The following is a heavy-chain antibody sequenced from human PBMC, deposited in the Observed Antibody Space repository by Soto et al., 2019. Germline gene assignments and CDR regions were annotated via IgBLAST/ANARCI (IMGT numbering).Heavy chain of an antibody. Sequence: SETLSLTCAVSGGSISSSNWWSWIRQPPGKGLEWIGEINHSGSTNYNPSLKSRVTISVDTSKNQFSLKLSSVTAADTAVYYCARAPAYSSGWGLFDYWGQGTLVTVSS. D-gene: IGHD6-19*01. CDR2: INHSGST. CDR3: ARAPAYSSGWGLFDY. V-gene: IGHV4-4*02. J-gene: IGHJ4*02. CDR1: GGSISSSNW.